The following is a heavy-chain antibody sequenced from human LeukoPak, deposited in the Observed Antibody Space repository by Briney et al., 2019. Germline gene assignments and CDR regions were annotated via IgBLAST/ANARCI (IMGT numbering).Heavy chain of an antibody. Sequence: ASVKVSCKVSGYTLTELSMHWVRQAPGKGLEWMGGFDPEDGETIYAQKFQGRVTMTEDTSTDTAYMELSSLRSEDTAVYYCATYYYDSSGYYWAWFDPWGREPWSPSPQ. CDR1: GYTLTELS. V-gene: IGHV1-24*01. CDR3: ATYYYDSSGYYWAWFDP. J-gene: IGHJ5*02. CDR2: FDPEDGET. D-gene: IGHD3-22*01.